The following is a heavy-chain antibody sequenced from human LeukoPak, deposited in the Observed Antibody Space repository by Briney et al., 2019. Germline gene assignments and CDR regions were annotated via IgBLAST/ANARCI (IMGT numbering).Heavy chain of an antibody. Sequence: PSETVSLPCTVSGGPLSSYYGMWIPQPAGKALVGIGHLYTSGGNNYNPSLKSRVTMSVDTSKNQFSLKLSSVTAADTAVYYCARYIAAADTGYYYYMDVWGKGTTVTVSS. CDR3: ARYIAAADTGYYYYMDV. CDR2: LYTSGGN. J-gene: IGHJ6*03. CDR1: GGPLSSYY. D-gene: IGHD6-13*01. V-gene: IGHV4-4*07.